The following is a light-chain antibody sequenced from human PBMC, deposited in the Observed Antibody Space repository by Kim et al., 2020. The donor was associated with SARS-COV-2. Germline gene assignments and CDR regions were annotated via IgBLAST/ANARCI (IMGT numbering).Light chain of an antibody. CDR1: RGAIVTKY. Sequence: VSTASTPYRGAIVTKYGACYQQPTRGPPATVLHQDGHSLAGVPARLYGSIDSSSTSASLTTSGLSTEDEADYYCQSDDSSNLVVFGGGTQLTVL. CDR2: QDG. J-gene: IGLJ2*01. V-gene: IGLV6-57*01. CDR3: QSDDSSNLVV.